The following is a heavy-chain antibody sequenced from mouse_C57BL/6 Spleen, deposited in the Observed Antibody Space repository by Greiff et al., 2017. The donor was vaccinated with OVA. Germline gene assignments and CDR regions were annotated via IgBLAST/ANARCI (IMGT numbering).Heavy chain of an antibody. D-gene: IGHD4-1*01. V-gene: IGHV5-9*01. CDR3: ARHDWAGAMDY. J-gene: IGHJ4*01. Sequence: EVQLVESGGGLVKPGGSLKLSCAASGFTFSSYTMSWVRQTPEKRLEWVATISGGGGNTYYPDSVKGRFTISRDNAKNTLYLQMSSLRSEDTALYYCARHDWAGAMDYWGQGTSVTVSS. CDR1: GFTFSSYT. CDR2: ISGGGGNT.